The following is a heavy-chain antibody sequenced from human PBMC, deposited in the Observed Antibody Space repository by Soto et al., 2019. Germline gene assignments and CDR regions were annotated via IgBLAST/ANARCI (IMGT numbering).Heavy chain of an antibody. CDR2: FYSSGSI. Sequence: PSETLSLTCFVSGYSITAGGYYWSWIRHHPGKGLEWIGSFYSSGSIIYNPSLRSRVSISGDTSSNQFSMSLTSVTAADTARYYCARMYSSGSGSFHPWGQGTLVTVSS. D-gene: IGHD6-19*01. V-gene: IGHV4-31*03. CDR1: GYSITAGGYY. CDR3: ARMYSSGSGSFHP. J-gene: IGHJ5*02.